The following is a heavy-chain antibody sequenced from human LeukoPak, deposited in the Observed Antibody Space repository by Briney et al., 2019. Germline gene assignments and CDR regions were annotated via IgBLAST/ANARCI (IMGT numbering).Heavy chain of an antibody. Sequence: GGSLRLSCAASGFTFSTNSMNWVRQAPGKGLEWVSYISSFSTTIYYADSVKGRFTISRDNAKNSLYLQMNSLRDEDSAVYYCARDPHIAAAGTIFDYWGQGTLVTVSS. CDR1: GFTFSTNS. D-gene: IGHD6-13*01. J-gene: IGHJ4*02. CDR3: ARDPHIAAAGTIFDY. V-gene: IGHV3-48*02. CDR2: ISSFSTTI.